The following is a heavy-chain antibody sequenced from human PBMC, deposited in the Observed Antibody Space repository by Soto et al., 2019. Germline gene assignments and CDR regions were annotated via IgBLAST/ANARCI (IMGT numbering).Heavy chain of an antibody. CDR1: GFTFSSYG. CDR2: ISGSGGST. J-gene: IGHJ6*02. CDR3: AKRIDYDFWSGYHHYGMDV. Sequence: GGSLRLSCAASGFTFSSYGIHWVRQAPGKGLEWVSAISGSGGSTYYADSVKGRFTISRDNSKNTLYLQMNSLRAEDTAVYYCAKRIDYDFWSGYHHYGMDVWGQGTTVTVSS. V-gene: IGHV3-23*01. D-gene: IGHD3-3*01.